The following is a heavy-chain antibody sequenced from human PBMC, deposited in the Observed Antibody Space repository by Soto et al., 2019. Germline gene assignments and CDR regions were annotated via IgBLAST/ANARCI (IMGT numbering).Heavy chain of an antibody. V-gene: IGHV3-15*01. J-gene: IGHJ5*02. CDR1: GFTFSDAW. CDR2: IKSKRDGGTT. Sequence: GGSMRLSCAASGFTFSDAWMSWVRQGPGKGLDWVGRIKSKRDGGTTEYAAPVRGRFTISRDDSKNTLYLQMNILKTEDTAVYYCTTDLWRIAVVVGSTGYFNPWGQGT. CDR3: TTDLWRIAVVVGSTGYFNP. D-gene: IGHD2-15*01.